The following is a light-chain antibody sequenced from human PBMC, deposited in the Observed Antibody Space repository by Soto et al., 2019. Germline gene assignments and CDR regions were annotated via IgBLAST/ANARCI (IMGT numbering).Light chain of an antibody. CDR3: MQSLQTPHT. V-gene: IGKV2-28*01. J-gene: IGKJ2*01. CDR2: LGS. Sequence: DIVMTQSQFSLPVTPGERPSIPCGFGQGPLLGNGDYYLDWFLQKPGQSPQVLIYLGSNRASGVPDRFSGSGLGTDFTLKISRVEAEDVGVYYCMQSLQTPHTFGQGTKLEIK. CDR1: QGPLLGNGDYY.